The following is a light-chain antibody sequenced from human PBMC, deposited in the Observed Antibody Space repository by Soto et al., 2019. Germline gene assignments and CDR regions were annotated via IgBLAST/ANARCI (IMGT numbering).Light chain of an antibody. V-gene: IGKV3-20*01. CDR1: QSVSSNY. Sequence: EIVLTQSPRTLSLSPGERATLSCRASQSVSSNYLAWYQQKPGQAPRLLIYGASSRATGIPDRFSGSGSGTDFTLTITRLEPEDFAVYYCQQYGSSPRTFGQGTRLEI. CDR3: QQYGSSPRT. J-gene: IGKJ5*01. CDR2: GAS.